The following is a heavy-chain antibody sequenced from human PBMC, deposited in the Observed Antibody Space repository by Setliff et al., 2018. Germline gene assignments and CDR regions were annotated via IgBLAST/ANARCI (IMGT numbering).Heavy chain of an antibody. CDR2: IYHSGST. CDR3: ASVVEDYYDSSGYFLPSYYFDY. J-gene: IGHJ4*02. V-gene: IGHV4-38-2*01. CDR1: GYSISSGYY. D-gene: IGHD3-22*01. Sequence: SETLSLTCAVSGYSISSGYYWGWIRQPPGKGLEWIGIIYHSGSTYYNPSLKSRVTISVDTSKNQFSLKLSSVTAADTAVYYCASVVEDYYDSSGYFLPSYYFDYWGQGTLVTVSS.